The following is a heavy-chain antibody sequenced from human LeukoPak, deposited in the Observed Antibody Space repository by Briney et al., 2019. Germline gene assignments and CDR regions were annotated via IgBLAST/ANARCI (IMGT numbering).Heavy chain of an antibody. J-gene: IGHJ4*02. CDR3: ATGQGYSSGWVFDY. V-gene: IGHV1-24*01. D-gene: IGHD6-19*01. CDR1: GYTFTSYG. CDR2: FDPEDGET. Sequence: ASVKVSCKASGYTFTSYGISWVRQAPGKGLEWMGGFDPEDGETIYAQKFQGRVTMTEDTSTDTAYMELSSLRSEDTAVYYCATGQGYSSGWVFDYWGQGTLVTVSS.